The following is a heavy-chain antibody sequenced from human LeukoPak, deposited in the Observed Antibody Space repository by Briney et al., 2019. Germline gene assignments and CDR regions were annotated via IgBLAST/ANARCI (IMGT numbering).Heavy chain of an antibody. CDR1: GGSISSGSYY. Sequence: SETLSLTCTVSGGSISSGSYYWSWIRQPAGKGLEWIGRIYTSGSTNYNPSLKSRVTISVDTSKNQFSLKLSSVTAADTAVYYCARGQYSSSWYDYWGQGTLVIVSS. D-gene: IGHD6-13*01. CDR3: ARGQYSSSWYDY. CDR2: IYTSGST. J-gene: IGHJ4*02. V-gene: IGHV4-61*02.